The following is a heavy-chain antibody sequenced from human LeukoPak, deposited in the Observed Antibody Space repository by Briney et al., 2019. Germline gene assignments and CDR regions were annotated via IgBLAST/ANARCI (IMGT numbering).Heavy chain of an antibody. CDR3: ARTGWAGYGGYDTGDYYYYYGMDV. J-gene: IGHJ6*02. CDR2: INPSGGST. Sequence: ASVKVSCKASGYTFTSYYMHWVRQAPGQGLEWMGIINPSGGSTSYAQKFQGRVTMTRDTSTSTVYMELSSLRSEDTAVYYCARTGWAGYGGYDTGDYYYYYGMDVWGQGTTVTVSS. V-gene: IGHV1-46*01. CDR1: GYTFTSYY. D-gene: IGHD5-12*01.